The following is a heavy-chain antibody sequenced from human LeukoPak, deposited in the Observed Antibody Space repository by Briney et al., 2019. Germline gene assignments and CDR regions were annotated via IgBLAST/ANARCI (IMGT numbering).Heavy chain of an antibody. D-gene: IGHD6-19*01. J-gene: IGHJ4*02. CDR2: IYYSGST. CDR3: ARGLAD. V-gene: IGHV4-61*01. CDR1: GGSVSSGSYY. Sequence: SETLSLTCTVSGGSVSSGSYYWSWIRQPPGKGLEWIGYIYYSGSTNYNPSLKSRVTISVDTSKNQFSLKLSSVTAADTAVYYCARGLADWGQGTLVTVSS.